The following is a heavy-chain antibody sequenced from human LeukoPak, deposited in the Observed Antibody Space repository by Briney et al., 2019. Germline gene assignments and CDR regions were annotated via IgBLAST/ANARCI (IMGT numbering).Heavy chain of an antibody. V-gene: IGHV5-51*01. Sequence: GESLKISCEASGYRFTSYWIGWLRQMPGKGLEWMGIIYPGDSDTRYSPSFQGQVTISADKSISTAYLQWSSLKASDTAMYYCARRSGNSATRVDFDYWGQGTLVTVSS. CDR1: GYRFTSYW. J-gene: IGHJ4*02. CDR2: IYPGDSDT. CDR3: ARRSGNSATRVDFDY. D-gene: IGHD4-23*01.